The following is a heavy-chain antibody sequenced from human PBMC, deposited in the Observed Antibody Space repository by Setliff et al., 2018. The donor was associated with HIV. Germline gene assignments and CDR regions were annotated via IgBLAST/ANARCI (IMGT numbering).Heavy chain of an antibody. Sequence: SETLSLTCTVSGGSFTSRSYYWGWIRQPPWTGLEWIGSIFYSGITYYNPTLKSRVNISVDTLKNQLSLNLTSVTAADTAVYYCARSKTFYDFWGGYYTHGAFKIWGLGTMVTVSS. CDR2: IFYSGIT. CDR1: GGSFTSRSYY. V-gene: IGHV4-39*01. J-gene: IGHJ3*02. CDR3: ARSKTFYDFWGGYYTHGAFKI. D-gene: IGHD3-3*01.